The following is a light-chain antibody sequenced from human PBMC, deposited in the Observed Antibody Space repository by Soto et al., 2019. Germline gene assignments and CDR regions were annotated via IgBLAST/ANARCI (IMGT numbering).Light chain of an antibody. V-gene: IGLV1-44*01. CDR1: GSNIGSNT. J-gene: IGLJ3*02. CDR3: AAWDDSLNVSL. CDR2: TNN. Sequence: QSVLTQPPSASGTPGQRVTISCSGSGSNIGSNTVTWYQQLPGTAPKLLIYTNNHRPPGVPDRFSGSKSGASASLAISGLQSEDEADYYCAAWDDSLNVSLFGGGTKLTVL.